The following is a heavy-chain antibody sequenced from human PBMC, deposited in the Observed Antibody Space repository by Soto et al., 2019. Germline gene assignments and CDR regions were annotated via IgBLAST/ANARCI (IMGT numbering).Heavy chain of an antibody. CDR1: GGSIGSNAW. D-gene: IGHD2-15*01. Sequence: PSETLSLTCAVSGGSIGSNAWWSWVRQPPGEGLEWIGEIYHSGSTNYNPSLKSRVTISVDKSKNQFSLKLNSVTAADTAVYYCAREGSEAAYGMDVWGQGTTVTVSS. J-gene: IGHJ6*02. V-gene: IGHV4-4*02. CDR3: AREGSEAAYGMDV. CDR2: IYHSGST.